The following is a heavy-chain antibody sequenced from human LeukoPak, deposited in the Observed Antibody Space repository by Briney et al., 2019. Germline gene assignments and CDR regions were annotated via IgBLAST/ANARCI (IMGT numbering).Heavy chain of an antibody. CDR1: GGSISSYY. D-gene: IGHD7-27*01. CDR3: ARVGWGSTGNWFDP. V-gene: IGHV4-59*01. J-gene: IGHJ5*02. CDR2: IYYSGST. Sequence: PSETLSLTCIDSGGSISSYYWSWILQPPGKGLEWLGYIYYSGSTNYNPSLKSRVTISVDTSKNQFSLKLSSVTAAGTAVYYCARVGWGSTGNWFDPWGQGTLATVSS.